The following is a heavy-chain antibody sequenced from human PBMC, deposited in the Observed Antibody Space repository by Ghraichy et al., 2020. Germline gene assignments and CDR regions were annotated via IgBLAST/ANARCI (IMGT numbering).Heavy chain of an antibody. CDR2: ISSSGSTI. CDR3: VRAYGDYGANLDY. CDR1: GFTFSDHY. J-gene: IGHJ4*02. D-gene: IGHD4-17*01. V-gene: IGHV3-11*01. Sequence: GSLRLSCAASGFTFSDHYMSWIRQAPGKGLEWVSDISSSGSTIYYAESVKGRFTISRDNAKNSLYLQMNSLRAEDAAVYYCVRAYGDYGANLDYWGQGTLVTVSS.